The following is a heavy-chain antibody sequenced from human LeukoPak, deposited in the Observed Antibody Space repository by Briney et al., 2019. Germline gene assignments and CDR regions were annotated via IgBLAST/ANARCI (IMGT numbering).Heavy chain of an antibody. CDR3: AREDFYGSGRPGVFDY. J-gene: IGHJ4*02. CDR2: IYHSGST. D-gene: IGHD3-10*01. CDR1: GYSISSGYY. V-gene: IGHV4-38-2*02. Sequence: SETLSLTCTVSGYSISSGYYWGWIRQPPGKGLEWIGSIYHSGSTYYNPSLKSRVTISVDTSKNQFSLKLSSVTAADTAVYYCAREDFYGSGRPGVFDYWGQGTLVTVSS.